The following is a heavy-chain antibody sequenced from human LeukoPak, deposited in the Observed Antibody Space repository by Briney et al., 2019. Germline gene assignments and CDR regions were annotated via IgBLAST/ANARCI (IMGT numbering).Heavy chain of an antibody. Sequence: GRSLRLSCAASGFTFSSYGMHWVRQAPGKGLEWVAVIWYDGSNKYYADSVKGRFTISRDNSKNTLYLQMNSRRAEDTAVYYCAKSGWPDYGPLDYWGQGTLVTVSS. V-gene: IGHV3-33*06. CDR2: IWYDGSNK. D-gene: IGHD4-17*01. CDR1: GFTFSSYG. CDR3: AKSGWPDYGPLDY. J-gene: IGHJ4*02.